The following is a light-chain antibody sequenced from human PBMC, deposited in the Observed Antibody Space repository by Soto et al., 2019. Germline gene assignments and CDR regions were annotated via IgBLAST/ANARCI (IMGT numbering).Light chain of an antibody. CDR2: RNK. J-gene: IGLJ7*01. Sequence: QSVLTQPPSASGTPGQRVPISCSGSSSNIGSNYVYWYQQLPGTAPKLLIYRNKQRPSGVPGRFSGSNSGTSASLAISGLRSEYEAEYYCAAWDDGLSGGMFGGGTQLAL. CDR3: AAWDDGLSGGM. CDR1: SSNIGSNY. V-gene: IGLV1-47*01.